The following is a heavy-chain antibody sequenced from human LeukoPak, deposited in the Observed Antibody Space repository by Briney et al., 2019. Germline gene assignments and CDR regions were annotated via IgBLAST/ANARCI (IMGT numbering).Heavy chain of an antibody. V-gene: IGHV3-23*01. Sequence: GGSLRLSCAASGFIFTTYGMIWVRQAPGKGLEWVSTISGGGGSTLYADSVKGRFTIFRVNSKNTLYLQMNSLRAEDTAIYYCAKDMSDYTNFPDVWGRGTTVTVSS. D-gene: IGHD4-11*01. J-gene: IGHJ6*02. CDR3: AKDMSDYTNFPDV. CDR2: ISGGGGST. CDR1: GFIFTTYG.